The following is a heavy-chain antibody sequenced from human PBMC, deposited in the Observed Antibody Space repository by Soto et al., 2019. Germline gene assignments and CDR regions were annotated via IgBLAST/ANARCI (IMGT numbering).Heavy chain of an antibody. D-gene: IGHD2-15*01. V-gene: IGHV3-13*01. CDR1: GFTFSSYD. CDR2: IGTAGDT. J-gene: IGHJ3*02. Sequence: GGSLRLYCAASGFTFSSYDMHWVRQATGKGLEWVSAIGTAGDTYYPGSVKGRFTISRENAKNSLYLQMNSLRAGDTAVYYCARGPTEYCSGGSCYRDGAFDIWGQGTMVTVSS. CDR3: ARGPTEYCSGGSCYRDGAFDI.